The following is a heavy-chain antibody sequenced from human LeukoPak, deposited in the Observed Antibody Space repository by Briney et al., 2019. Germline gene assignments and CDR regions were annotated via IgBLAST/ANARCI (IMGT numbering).Heavy chain of an antibody. CDR1: GFAFTDFG. J-gene: IGHJ4*02. V-gene: IGHV3-33*01. CDR2: TWSDGNKK. Sequence: PGRSLRLSCEASGFAFTDFGIHWVRQAPGKGLEWVAVTWSDGNKKCYGESVKGRFTISRDNSKNTVHLQMNSLRLEDTAVYYCVRERPDGTNSYFDFWGQGTLVTVSS. CDR3: VRERPDGTNSYFDF. D-gene: IGHD5-24*01.